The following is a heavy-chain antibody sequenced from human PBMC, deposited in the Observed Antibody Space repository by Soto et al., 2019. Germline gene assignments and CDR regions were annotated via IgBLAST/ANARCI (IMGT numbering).Heavy chain of an antibody. Sequence: EVQLLESGGGLVQPGGSLRLSCAASGFTFSSYAMSWVRQAPGNGLEWVSAISGSGGSTYYADSVKGRFTISRDNSKNTLYLQMNSLRAEDTAVYYCAKEGSNIVATIIKYYYYYMDVWGKGTTVTVSS. CDR2: ISGSGGST. V-gene: IGHV3-23*01. CDR3: AKEGSNIVATIIKYYYYYMDV. CDR1: GFTFSSYA. J-gene: IGHJ6*03. D-gene: IGHD5-12*01.